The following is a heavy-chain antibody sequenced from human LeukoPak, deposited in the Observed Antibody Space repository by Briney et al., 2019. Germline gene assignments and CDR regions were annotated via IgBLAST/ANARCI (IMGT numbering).Heavy chain of an antibody. D-gene: IGHD5-24*01. Sequence: GGTLRLSCAASGFTFSSYAMSWVRQAPGKGLGWVSTISGSGGGTYYADSVKGRFTISRDNSKNTLYLQMNSLRAEHTAVYYCAKGEMGTTSYYFDYWGQGTLVTVSS. CDR2: ISGSGGGT. J-gene: IGHJ4*02. CDR3: AKGEMGTTSYYFDY. V-gene: IGHV3-23*01. CDR1: GFTFSSYA.